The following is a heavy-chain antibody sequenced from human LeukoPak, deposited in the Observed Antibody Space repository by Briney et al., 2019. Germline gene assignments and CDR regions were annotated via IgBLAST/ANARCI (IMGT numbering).Heavy chain of an antibody. D-gene: IGHD3-16*01. CDR1: GFPFSDYW. V-gene: IGHV3-7*01. J-gene: IGHJ1*01. Sequence: GGSLRLSCAASGFPFSDYWMSWVRQAPGKGLEWVANIKQDGSEISYVHSVKGRFTISRDNARNSLYLQMNSLRDEDTAVYSCAREKYVTGEFFQHWGQGTLVTVSS. CDR3: AREKYVTGEFFQH. CDR2: IKQDGSEI.